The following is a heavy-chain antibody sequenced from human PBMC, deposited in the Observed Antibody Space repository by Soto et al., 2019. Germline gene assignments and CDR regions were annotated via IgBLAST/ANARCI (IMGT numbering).Heavy chain of an antibody. J-gene: IGHJ6*02. V-gene: IGHV1-3*01. CDR3: ATSSSRWDSMDV. CDR1: GYTFTSYA. Sequence: GASVKVSCKASGYTFTSYAMHWVRQAPGQRLEWMGWINAGNGNTKYSQKFQGRVTITRDTSASTAYMELSSLRSEDTAVYYCATSSSRWDSMDVWGQGTTVTVSS. D-gene: IGHD6-13*01. CDR2: INAGNGNT.